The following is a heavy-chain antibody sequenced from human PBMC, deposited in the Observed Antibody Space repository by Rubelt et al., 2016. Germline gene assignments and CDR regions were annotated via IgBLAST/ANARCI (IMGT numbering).Heavy chain of an antibody. D-gene: IGHD6-19*01. Sequence: QVQLQQWGAGLLKPSETLSLTCAVYGGSFSDYYWTWVRQPPGKGLEWIGHLHPSGITNYNPSLQSRVAISVATSNNQFSLKLSSVAAADTAVYFCVRLSSGWEVFDYWGQGTLVTVSS. J-gene: IGHJ4*02. CDR1: GGSFSDYY. V-gene: IGHV4-34*01. CDR2: LHPSGIT. CDR3: VRLSSGWEVFDY.